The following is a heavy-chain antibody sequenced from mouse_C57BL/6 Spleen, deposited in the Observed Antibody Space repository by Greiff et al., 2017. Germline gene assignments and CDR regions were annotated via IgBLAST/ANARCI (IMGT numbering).Heavy chain of an antibody. CDR3: ARYCYYVDYAMDY. D-gene: IGHD2-12*01. Sequence: VKVVESGPGLVQPSQSLSITCTVSGFSLTSYGVHWVRQSPGKGLEWLGVIWRGGSTDYNAAFISRLSISKDNSKSQVFFKMNSLQADDTAIYACARYCYYVDYAMDYWGQGTSVTVSA. CDR1: GFSLTSYG. J-gene: IGHJ4*01. CDR2: IWRGGST. V-gene: IGHV2-2*01.